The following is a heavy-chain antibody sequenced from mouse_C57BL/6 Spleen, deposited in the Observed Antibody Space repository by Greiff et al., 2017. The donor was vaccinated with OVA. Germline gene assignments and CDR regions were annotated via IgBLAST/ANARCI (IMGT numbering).Heavy chain of an antibody. CDR1: GFTFSSYA. CDR3: ARDRIYYDNDWFAY. J-gene: IGHJ3*01. D-gene: IGHD2-4*01. CDR2: ISDGGSYT. Sequence: VQVVESGGGLVKPGGSLKLSCAASGFTFSSYAMSWVRQTPEKRLEWVATISDGGSYTYYPDNVKGRFTISRDNAKNNLYLQMSHLKSEDTAMYYCARDRIYYDNDWFAYWGQGTLVTVSA. V-gene: IGHV5-4*01.